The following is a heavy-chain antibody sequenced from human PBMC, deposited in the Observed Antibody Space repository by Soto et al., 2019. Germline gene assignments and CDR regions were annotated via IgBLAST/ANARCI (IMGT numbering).Heavy chain of an antibody. J-gene: IGHJ6*02. CDR2: IYYSGST. CDR3: ACPGSVTTRYYYGMDV. Sequence: QVQLQESGPGLVKPSQTLSLTCTVSGGSIRSGGYYWSWIRQHPGKGLEWIGYIYYSGSTYYNPSLKSGVTLSVDTSKNQFYLKLSSVTAADTAGYYCACPGSVTTRYYYGMDVWGQGTTVTVSS. V-gene: IGHV4-31*03. CDR1: GGSIRSGGYY. D-gene: IGHD4-17*01.